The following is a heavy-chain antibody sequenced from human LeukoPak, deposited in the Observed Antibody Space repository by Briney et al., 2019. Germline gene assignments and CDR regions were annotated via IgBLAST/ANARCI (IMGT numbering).Heavy chain of an antibody. CDR3: ARERWDSNWFDP. J-gene: IGHJ5*02. CDR1: GGSFSGYY. Sequence: SETLSLTCAVYGGSFSGYYWSWIRQPPGKGLEWIGEINHSGSTNYNPSLKSRVTISVDTSKNQFSLKLSSVTAADTAVYYCARERWDSNWFDPWGQGTLVTVSS. CDR2: INHSGST. D-gene: IGHD1-26*01. V-gene: IGHV4-34*01.